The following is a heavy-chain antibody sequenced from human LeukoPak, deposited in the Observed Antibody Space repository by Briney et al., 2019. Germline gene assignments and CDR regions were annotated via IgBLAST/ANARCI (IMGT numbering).Heavy chain of an antibody. D-gene: IGHD7-27*01. J-gene: IGHJ4*02. Sequence: GGSLRLSCAASGFSFSTYAMSWVRQAPGKGLEWVSAISGSGDSTYYADSVKGRFTISRDNSKNTLHLQMNSLRAEDTAVYYCARETPGAGHFDYWGQGSLVTVSS. CDR1: GFSFSTYA. CDR2: ISGSGDST. CDR3: ARETPGAGHFDY. V-gene: IGHV3-23*01.